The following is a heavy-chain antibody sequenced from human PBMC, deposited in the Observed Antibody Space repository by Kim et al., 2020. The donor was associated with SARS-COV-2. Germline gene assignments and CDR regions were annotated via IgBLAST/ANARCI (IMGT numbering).Heavy chain of an antibody. CDR3: ARRKYSSGWYGFDY. J-gene: IGHJ4*02. V-gene: IGHV4-39*01. CDR2: IYYSGST. CDR1: GGSISSSSYY. Sequence: SETLSLTCTVSGGSISSSSYYWGWIRQPPGKGLEWIGSIYYSGSTYYNPSLKSRVTISVDTSKNQFSLKLSSVTAADTAVYYCARRKYSSGWYGFDYWGQGTLVTVSS. D-gene: IGHD6-19*01.